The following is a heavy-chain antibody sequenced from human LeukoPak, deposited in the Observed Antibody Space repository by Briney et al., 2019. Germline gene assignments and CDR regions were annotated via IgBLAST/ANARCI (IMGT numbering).Heavy chain of an antibody. CDR1: GGTFSSYA. J-gene: IGHJ4*02. D-gene: IGHD3-22*01. CDR2: IIPIFGTA. CDR3: ARAISYTYDSGGYYPMPHYYFDY. Sequence: ASVKVSCKASGGTFSSYAISWVRQAPGQGLEWMGGIIPIFGTANYAQKFQGRVTITADESTSTAYMELSSLRSEDTAVYYCARAISYTYDSGGYYPMPHYYFDYWGQGTLVTVSS. V-gene: IGHV1-69*13.